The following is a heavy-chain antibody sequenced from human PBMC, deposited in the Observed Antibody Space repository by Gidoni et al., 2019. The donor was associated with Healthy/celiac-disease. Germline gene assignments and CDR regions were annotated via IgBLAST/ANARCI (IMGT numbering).Heavy chain of an antibody. J-gene: IGHJ4*02. CDR2: IYYRWST. V-gene: IGHV4-39*01. D-gene: IGHD3-3*01. Sequence: QLQLQESGPGLVKPSETLSLTCTVSGGSISSSSYYWGWFRQPPGKGLEWIGCIYYRWSTYYNPSLKSRVTISVDTAKNQFSLKLSSVTAADTAVYYCASPGYCDFWSGYYGLDHWGQGTLVTVSS. CDR1: GGSISSSSYY. CDR3: ASPGYCDFWSGYYGLDH.